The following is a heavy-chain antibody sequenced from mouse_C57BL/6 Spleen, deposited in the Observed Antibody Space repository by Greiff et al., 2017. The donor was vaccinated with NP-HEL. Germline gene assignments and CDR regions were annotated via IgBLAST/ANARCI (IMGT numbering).Heavy chain of an antibody. CDR3: HGSSYNYAMDY. CDR1: GYTFTSYW. J-gene: IGHJ4*01. V-gene: IGHV1-50*01. CDR2: IDPSDSYT. D-gene: IGHD1-1*01. Sequence: VQLQQPGAELVKPGASVKLSCKASGYTFTSYWMQWVQQRPGQGLEWIGEIDPSDSYTNYNQKFKGKATLTVDTSSSTAYMQLSSLTSEDSAVYYCHGSSYNYAMDYWGQGTSVTVSS.